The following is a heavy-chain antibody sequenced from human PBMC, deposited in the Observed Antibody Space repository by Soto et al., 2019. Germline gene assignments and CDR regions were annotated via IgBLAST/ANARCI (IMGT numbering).Heavy chain of an antibody. CDR2: ISYDGSNK. J-gene: IGHJ4*02. CDR3: ARDRDIVVVVAATPPGDY. CDR1: GFTFSSYA. D-gene: IGHD2-15*01. V-gene: IGHV3-30-3*01. Sequence: GGSLRLSCAASGFTFSSYAMHWVRQAPGKGLEWVAVISYDGSNKYYADSVKGRFTISRDNSKNTLYLQMNSLRAEDTAVYYCARDRDIVVVVAATPPGDYWGQGILVTVSS.